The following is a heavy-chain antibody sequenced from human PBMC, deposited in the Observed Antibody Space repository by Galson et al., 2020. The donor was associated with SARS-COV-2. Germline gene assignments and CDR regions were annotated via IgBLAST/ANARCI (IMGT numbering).Heavy chain of an antibody. D-gene: IGHD3-10*01. J-gene: IGHJ4*02. CDR2: VYYGGST. V-gene: IGHV4-39*07. CDR1: GDSISSAPHY. CDR3: ARASTVYGSGLPFDF. Sequence: SETLSLTCTVSGDSISSAPHYWGWIRQPPGKGLEWLGNVYYGGSTYSTPSLKNRVTISADTSSNQFSLHLTSVTPADTAIYYCARASTVYGSGLPFDFWGQGTLVTVS.